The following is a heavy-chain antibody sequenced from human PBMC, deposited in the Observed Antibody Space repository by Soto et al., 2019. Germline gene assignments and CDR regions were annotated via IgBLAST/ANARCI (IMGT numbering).Heavy chain of an antibody. J-gene: IGHJ4*02. Sequence: SETLSITFAVYGGSLSGNYWCWIRQPPGKGLEWIGETHHSGSTAYNPSLKSRVTISVDTSRNQFSLKLNSVTAADTAVYYCARTTAAIHLNYWSQGTLVTVSS. CDR2: THHSGST. CDR3: ARTTAAIHLNY. CDR1: GGSLSGNY. D-gene: IGHD2-21*02. V-gene: IGHV4-34*01.